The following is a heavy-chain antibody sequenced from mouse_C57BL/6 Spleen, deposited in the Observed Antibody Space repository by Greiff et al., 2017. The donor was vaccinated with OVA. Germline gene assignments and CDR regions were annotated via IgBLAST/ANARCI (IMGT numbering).Heavy chain of an antibody. CDR3: ARGGGGWDVCFDY. J-gene: IGHJ2*01. V-gene: IGHV3-6*01. CDR2: ISYDGSN. CDR1: GYSITSGYY. D-gene: IGHD4-1*01. Sequence: EVQLQESGPGLVKPSQSLSLTCSVTGYSITSGYYWNWIRQFPGNKLEWMGYISYDGSNNYNPSLKNRISITRDTSKNQFFLKLNSVTTEDTATYYCARGGGGWDVCFDYWGQGTTLTVSS.